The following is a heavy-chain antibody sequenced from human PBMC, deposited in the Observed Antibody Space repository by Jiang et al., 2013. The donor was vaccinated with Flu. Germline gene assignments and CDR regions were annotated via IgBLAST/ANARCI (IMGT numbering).Heavy chain of an antibody. Sequence: PILGIANYAQKFQGRVTITADKSTSTAYMELSSLRSEDTAVYYCARAATTYYYGMDVWGQGTTVTVSS. V-gene: IGHV1-69*04. J-gene: IGHJ6*02. CDR3: ARAATTYYYGMDV. D-gene: IGHD1-26*01. CDR2: PILGIA.